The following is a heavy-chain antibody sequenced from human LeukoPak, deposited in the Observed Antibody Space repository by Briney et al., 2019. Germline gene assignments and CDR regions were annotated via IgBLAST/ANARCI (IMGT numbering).Heavy chain of an antibody. CDR3: ARAGTITGTTDWFDY. J-gene: IGHJ4*02. D-gene: IGHD1-7*01. CDR2: ISYDGSNK. V-gene: IGHV3-30*04. CDR1: GFTFSSYA. Sequence: PGGSLRLSCAASGFTFSSYAMHWVRQAPGKGLEWVAVISYDGSNKYYADSVKGRFTISRDNSKNTLYLQMNSLRAEDTAVYYCARAGTITGTTDWFDYWGQGTLVTVSS.